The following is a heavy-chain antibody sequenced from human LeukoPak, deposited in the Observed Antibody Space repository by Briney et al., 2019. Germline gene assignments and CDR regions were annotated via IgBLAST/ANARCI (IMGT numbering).Heavy chain of an antibody. Sequence: PSETLSLTCTVSGGSISSGGYYWSWIRQHPGKGLEWIGYIYYSGSTYYNPSLKSRVTISVDTSKNQFSLKLSSVTAADTAVYYCARGSYYDFWSGYYGETYYFDYWGQGTLVTVSS. J-gene: IGHJ4*02. CDR2: IYYSGST. D-gene: IGHD3-3*01. CDR1: GGSISSGGYY. V-gene: IGHV4-31*03. CDR3: ARGSYYDFWSGYYGETYYFDY.